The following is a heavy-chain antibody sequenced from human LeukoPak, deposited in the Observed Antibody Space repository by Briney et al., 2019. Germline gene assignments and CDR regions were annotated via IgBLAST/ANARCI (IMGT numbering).Heavy chain of an antibody. J-gene: IGHJ4*02. V-gene: IGHV4-30-4*01. CDR1: GGSFSGYY. Sequence: PSETLSLTCAVYGGSFSGYYWSWIRQPPGKGLEWIGYIYYSGSTYYNPSLKSRVTISVDTSKNQFSLKLSSVTAADTAVYYCARATMVRGVIIEGIDYWGQGTLVTVSS. D-gene: IGHD3-10*01. CDR3: ARATMVRGVIIEGIDY. CDR2: IYYSGST.